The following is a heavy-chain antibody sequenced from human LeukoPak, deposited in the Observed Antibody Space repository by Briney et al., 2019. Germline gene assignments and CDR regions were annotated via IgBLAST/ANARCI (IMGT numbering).Heavy chain of an antibody. CDR1: GFTFSTYA. V-gene: IGHV3-30-3*01. Sequence: PGRSLRLPCAASGFTFSTYAMHWVRQAPGKGLEWVGIMSYGGSLKYYADSVKGRFTISRDNSKNTLYLQMNSLRAEDTAVYYCARVGGSGSSLYYFGYWGQGTLVTVSS. J-gene: IGHJ4*02. CDR3: ARVGGSGSSLYYFGY. D-gene: IGHD3-10*01. CDR2: MSYGGSLK.